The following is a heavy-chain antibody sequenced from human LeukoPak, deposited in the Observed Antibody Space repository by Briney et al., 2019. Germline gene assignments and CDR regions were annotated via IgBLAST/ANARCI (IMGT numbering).Heavy chain of an antibody. CDR1: GFPFSTYA. Sequence: GGSLRLSCAASGFPFSTYAMNWVRQAPGKDPECVSSIRGTGGGTYYADSVKGRFTISRDTSKNTLSLHINTLRPEDTAVYYCARDPQRSYSGYEIDYWGQGTLVTVSS. CDR3: ARDPQRSYSGYEIDY. D-gene: IGHD5-12*01. V-gene: IGHV3-23*01. J-gene: IGHJ4*02. CDR2: IRGTGGGT.